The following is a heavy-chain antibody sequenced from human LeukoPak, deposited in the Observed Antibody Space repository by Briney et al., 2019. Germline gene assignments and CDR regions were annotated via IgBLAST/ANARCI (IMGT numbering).Heavy chain of an antibody. Sequence: SETLSLTCSVFGGSISSYYWSWIRQPPGKGLEWIGYIHYSGSTNYNPSLKSRVTMSVDTSKNQFSLKLSSVTAADTALYYCARGIWEMATIPYWYFDIWGRGTLVTVSS. J-gene: IGHJ2*01. CDR3: ARGIWEMATIPYWYFDI. CDR2: IHYSGST. CDR1: GGSISSYY. D-gene: IGHD5-24*01. V-gene: IGHV4-59*12.